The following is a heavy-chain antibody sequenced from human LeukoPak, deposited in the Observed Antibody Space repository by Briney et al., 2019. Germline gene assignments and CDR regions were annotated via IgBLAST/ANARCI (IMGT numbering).Heavy chain of an antibody. CDR3: ARARIDY. J-gene: IGHJ4*02. D-gene: IGHD1-14*01. V-gene: IGHV3-74*01. CDR2: INSDASRP. Sequence: GGSLRLSYAACRFTFSDYWMHWVRQAPGKGLVWVSRINSDASRPSYADSVKGRFTISRDNAKNLLYLQMSSLRAEDTAVYYCARARIDYWGQGTLVTVSS. CDR1: RFTFSDYW.